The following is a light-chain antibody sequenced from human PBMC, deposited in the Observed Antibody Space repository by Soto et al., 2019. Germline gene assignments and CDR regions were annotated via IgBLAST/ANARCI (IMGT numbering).Light chain of an antibody. CDR3: QQYNNWPWT. J-gene: IGKJ1*01. CDR2: GAS. CDR1: QSVSSD. Sequence: EKVMTQSPATLSVSPGERATLSCRASQSVSSDLAWYQQKPGQAPRLLIYGASTRATGIPARFSGSGSGTESTLIISSLQSEDFAVYFCQQYNNWPWTFGQGTKVEIK. V-gene: IGKV3-15*01.